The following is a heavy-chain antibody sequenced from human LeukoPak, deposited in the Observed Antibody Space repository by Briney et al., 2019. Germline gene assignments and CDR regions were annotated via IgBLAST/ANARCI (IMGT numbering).Heavy chain of an antibody. Sequence: GGSLRLSCAASGFTFSSYSMNWVRQAPGKGLEWVSSISSGSTYIYYADSVKGRFTISRDNTKNTLYLQMTSLRAEDAAIYYCAKGMGLAHYYFYGMDVWGQGTTVTVSS. CDR3: AKGMGLAHYYFYGMDV. J-gene: IGHJ6*02. D-gene: IGHD6-19*01. V-gene: IGHV3-21*04. CDR2: ISSGSTYI. CDR1: GFTFSSYS.